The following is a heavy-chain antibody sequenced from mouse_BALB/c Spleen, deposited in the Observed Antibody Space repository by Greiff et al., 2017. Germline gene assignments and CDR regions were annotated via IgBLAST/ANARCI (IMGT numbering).Heavy chain of an antibody. CDR2: IWSGGST. J-gene: IGHJ3*01. CDR1: GFSLTSYG. Sequence: VQLQQSGPGLVQPSQSLSITCTVSGFSLTSYGVHWVRQSPGKGLEWLGVIWSGGSTDYNAAFISRLSISKDNSKSQVFFKMNSLQADDTAIYYCVRNAIYYDYDGVLAYWGQGTLVTVSA. CDR3: VRNAIYYDYDGVLAY. V-gene: IGHV2-2-2*01. D-gene: IGHD2-4*01.